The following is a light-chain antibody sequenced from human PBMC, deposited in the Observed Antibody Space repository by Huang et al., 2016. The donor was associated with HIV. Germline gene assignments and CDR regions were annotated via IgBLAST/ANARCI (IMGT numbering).Light chain of an antibody. CDR2: AAS. J-gene: IGKJ5*01. Sequence: DIQMTQSPSSLSASLGDRVTITCRASQRISTYLNWYQQKPGKAPKLLIFAASTLQSVVPSTFSGSGSGTDFTLTISSLQPEDFATYYCQQTYSTAITFGQGTRLEIK. CDR1: QRISTY. V-gene: IGKV1-39*01. CDR3: QQTYSTAIT.